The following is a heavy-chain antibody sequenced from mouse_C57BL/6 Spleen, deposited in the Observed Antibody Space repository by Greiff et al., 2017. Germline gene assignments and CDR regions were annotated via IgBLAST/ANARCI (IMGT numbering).Heavy chain of an antibody. CDR2: ISYDGSN. D-gene: IGHD2-4*01. J-gene: IGHJ4*01. CDR3: ARVDYGYAMDY. CDR1: GYSITSGHY. Sequence: ESGPGLVKPSQSLSLTCSVTGYSITSGHYWNWIRQFPENKLEWMGYISYDGSNNYNPSLKNRISITRDTSKNQFFLKLNSVTTEDTATYYCARVDYGYAMDYWGQGTSVTVSS. V-gene: IGHV3-6*01.